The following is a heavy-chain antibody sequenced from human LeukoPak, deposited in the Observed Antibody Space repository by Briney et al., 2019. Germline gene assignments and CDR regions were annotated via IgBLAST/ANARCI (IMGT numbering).Heavy chain of an antibody. CDR2: IYTSGST. D-gene: IGHD6-19*01. J-gene: IGHJ4*02. CDR3: GRDLDSSGWCNFDY. Sequence: SETLSLTCTVSGGSISSYYWSWVRQPAGKGLEWIGRIYTSGSTNYNPSLKSRVTMSVGTSKKQFSLKLSSVTAADTAVYYRGRDLDSSGWCNFDYWGQGTLVTVSS. V-gene: IGHV4-4*07. CDR1: GGSISSYY.